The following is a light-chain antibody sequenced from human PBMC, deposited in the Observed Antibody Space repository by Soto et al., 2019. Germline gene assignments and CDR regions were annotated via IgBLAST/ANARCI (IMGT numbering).Light chain of an antibody. V-gene: IGLV1-36*01. CDR2: YDD. Sequence: QSVLTQPPSVSEAPTRRVTISCSGSSSNIGNNAVNWYQHLPGKAPKLLVYYDDLLPSGVSDRFFGSKSGTSASLAISGLQSEDEADYYCAAWDDSLNAFVFGTGTKLTVL. CDR3: AAWDDSLNAFV. CDR1: SSNIGNNA. J-gene: IGLJ1*01.